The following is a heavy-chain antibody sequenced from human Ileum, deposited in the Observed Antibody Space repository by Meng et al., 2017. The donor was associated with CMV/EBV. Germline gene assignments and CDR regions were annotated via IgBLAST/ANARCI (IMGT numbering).Heavy chain of an antibody. J-gene: IGHJ3*02. CDR3: AKGSTGGNSCNDAFAI. CDR2: ISSGGYT. D-gene: IGHD4-23*01. CDR1: GFTFRRSP. V-gene: IGHV3-23*01. Sequence: GESLKISCVASGFTFRRSPMSWVRQAPGKGLEWVSGISSGGYTYYTDSVKGRFTNSRDTNKNTLFLQMNSLRAEDTPVYYCAKGSTGGNSCNDAFAIWGQGTMVTVSS.